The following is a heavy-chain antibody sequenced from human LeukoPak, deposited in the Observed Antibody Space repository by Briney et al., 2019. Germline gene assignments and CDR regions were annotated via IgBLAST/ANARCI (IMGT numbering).Heavy chain of an antibody. V-gene: IGHV1-18*01. CDR2: ISAYNGNT. Sequence: ASVKVSCKASGYTFTGYGISWVRQAPGQGLEWMGWISAYNGNTNYAQKFQGRVTMTTDTSTSTAYMDLGSLRSDDTAVYYCARDQGAVAGSKGGMDVWGKGTTVTVSS. J-gene: IGHJ6*04. CDR1: GYTFTGYG. CDR3: ARDQGAVAGSKGGMDV. D-gene: IGHD6-19*01.